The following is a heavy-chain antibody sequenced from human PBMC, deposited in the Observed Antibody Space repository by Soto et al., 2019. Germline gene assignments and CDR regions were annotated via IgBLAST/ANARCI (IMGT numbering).Heavy chain of an antibody. CDR1: GGSISSGGYS. Sequence: SSETLCLTCVVSGGSISSGGYSWSWIRQPPGKGLEWIGYIYHSGSTYYNPSLKSRVTISVDRSKNQFSLKLSSVTAADTAVYYCVRVPGPWGQGTLVTVSS. V-gene: IGHV4-30-2*01. CDR3: VRVPGP. J-gene: IGHJ5*02. CDR2: IYHSGST.